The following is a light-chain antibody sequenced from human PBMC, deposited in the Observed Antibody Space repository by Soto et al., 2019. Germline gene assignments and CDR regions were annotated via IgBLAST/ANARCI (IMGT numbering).Light chain of an antibody. CDR3: TTWDDSLSGPV. J-gene: IGLJ3*02. V-gene: IGLV1-47*01. CDR2: RND. CDR1: TSNIGRNF. Sequence: QSVLSQPPSVSATPGQRATISCAGSTSNIGRNFVYWYQHLPRAAPKLLIYRNDDRPSGVPVGFSGSKSGASASLAISGLRSEDEADYYCTTWDDSLSGPVFGGGTKLTVL.